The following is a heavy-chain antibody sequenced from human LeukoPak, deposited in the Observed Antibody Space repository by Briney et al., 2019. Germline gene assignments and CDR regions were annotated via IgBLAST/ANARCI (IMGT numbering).Heavy chain of an antibody. J-gene: IGHJ4*02. V-gene: IGHV1-2*06. Sequence: GASVKVSCKASGYTFTGYYMHWVRQAPGQGLEWMGRINPNSGGTNYAQKFQGRVTMTRDTSISTAYMELSRLRSDDTAVYYRARGPGDYYDSSGYYLSWGQGTLVTVSS. CDR2: INPNSGGT. CDR3: ARGPGDYYDSSGYYLS. CDR1: GYTFTGYY. D-gene: IGHD3-22*01.